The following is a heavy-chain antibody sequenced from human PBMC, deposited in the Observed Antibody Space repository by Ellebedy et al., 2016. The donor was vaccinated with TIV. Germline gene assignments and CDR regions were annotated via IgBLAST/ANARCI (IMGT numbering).Heavy chain of an antibody. CDR1: GHSFTGYY. V-gene: IGHV1-2*04. D-gene: IGHD6-13*01. Sequence: AASVKVSCKPSGHSFTGYYMHWVRQAPGQGLEWMGWINPESGGTNYAQKFQGWVTITRDTSITTGYMELSRLTSDDTAMYYCAYSIAAAGDAFDIWGQGTMVTVSS. CDR3: AYSIAAAGDAFDI. CDR2: INPESGGT. J-gene: IGHJ3*02.